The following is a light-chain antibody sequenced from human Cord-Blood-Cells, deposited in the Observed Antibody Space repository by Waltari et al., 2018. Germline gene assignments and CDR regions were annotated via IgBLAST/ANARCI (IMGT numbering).Light chain of an antibody. V-gene: IGLV2-11*01. Sequence: QSALTQPRSVSGSPGQSVTISCTGTSSDVGGYNYVSWYQQHPGKAPKLMIYDVSKRTSGVPDRFSGSKSGNTASLTISGLQAEDEADYYCCSYAGSYTYVVFGGGTKLTV. J-gene: IGLJ2*01. CDR2: DVS. CDR1: SSDVGGYNY. CDR3: CSYAGSYTYVV.